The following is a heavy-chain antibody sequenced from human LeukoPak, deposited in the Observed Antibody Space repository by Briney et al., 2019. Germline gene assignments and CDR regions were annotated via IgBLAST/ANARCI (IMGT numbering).Heavy chain of an antibody. Sequence: GGSLRLSCAASGFTFSSYEMNWVRQAPGKGLEWVSYISSSGSTIYYADSVKGRFTISRDNAKNSLYLQMSSLRAEDTAVYYCARDSSGYPEGWYWGQGTLVTVSS. J-gene: IGHJ4*02. CDR3: ARDSSGYPEGWY. D-gene: IGHD3-22*01. CDR2: ISSSGSTI. CDR1: GFTFSSYE. V-gene: IGHV3-48*03.